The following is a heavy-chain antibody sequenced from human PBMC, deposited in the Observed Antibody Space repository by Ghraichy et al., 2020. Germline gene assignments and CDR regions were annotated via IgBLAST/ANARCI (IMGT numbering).Heavy chain of an antibody. V-gene: IGHV1-18*04. CDR2: ISAYNGNT. Sequence: ASVKVSCKASGYTFTSYGISWVRQAPGQGLEWMGWISAYNGNTNYAQKLQGRVTMTTDTSTSTAYMELRSLRSDDTAVYYCARDGVGAGLRFLEWLEVYFDYWGQGTLVTVSS. D-gene: IGHD3-3*01. J-gene: IGHJ4*02. CDR1: GYTFTSYG. CDR3: ARDGVGAGLRFLEWLEVYFDY.